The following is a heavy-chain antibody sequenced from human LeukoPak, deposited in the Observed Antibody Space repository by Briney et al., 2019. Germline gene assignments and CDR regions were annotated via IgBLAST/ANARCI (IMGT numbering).Heavy chain of an antibody. V-gene: IGHV1-2*02. J-gene: IGHJ4*02. CDR3: ARGPYYYGSGSYRQYYFDY. D-gene: IGHD3-10*01. CDR2: INPNSGGT. CDR1: GYTFTGYY. Sequence: ASVKVSCKASGYTFTGYYMHWVRQAPGQGLEWMGWINPNSGGTNYAQRFQGRVTMTRDTSISTAYMELSRLRSDDTAVYYCARGPYYYGSGSYRQYYFDYWGQGTLVTVSS.